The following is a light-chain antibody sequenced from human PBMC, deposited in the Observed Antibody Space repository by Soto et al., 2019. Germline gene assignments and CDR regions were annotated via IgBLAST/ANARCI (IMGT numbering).Light chain of an antibody. CDR2: DVS. CDR1: RSDVGGYNY. V-gene: IGLV2-14*01. J-gene: IGLJ2*01. Sequence: QSVLTQPASVSGSPGQSITISCTGTRSDVGGYNYVSWYQQHPGKAPKLMIYDVSNRPSGVSNRFSGSKSCNTASLTISGLQAEDEADYYCSSYTGSSTYVVFGGGTKLTVL. CDR3: SSYTGSSTYVV.